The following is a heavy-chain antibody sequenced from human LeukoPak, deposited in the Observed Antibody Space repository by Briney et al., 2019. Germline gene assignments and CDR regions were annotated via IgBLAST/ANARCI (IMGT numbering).Heavy chain of an antibody. CDR1: GGTFSSYA. J-gene: IGHJ4*02. D-gene: IGHD5-24*01. CDR3: ARKLQDGYNSYYFDY. CDR2: IIPIFGTA. Sequence: EASVTVSCKASGGTFSSYAISWVRQAPGQGLEWMGGIIPIFGTANYAQKFQGRVTITADESTSTAYMELSSLRSEDTAVYYCARKLQDGYNSYYFDYWGQGTLVTVSS. V-gene: IGHV1-69*13.